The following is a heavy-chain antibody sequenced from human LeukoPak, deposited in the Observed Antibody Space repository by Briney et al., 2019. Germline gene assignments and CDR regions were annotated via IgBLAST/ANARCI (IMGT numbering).Heavy chain of an antibody. CDR1: GFTFDDYG. D-gene: IGHD4-11*01. CDR3: ARYDYNNYVGYYDH. J-gene: IGHJ4*02. CDR2: INWNGGSI. Sequence: GGSLRLSCAASGFTFDDYGMSWVRQAPGKGLEWVSGINWNGGSIDYADSVKGRFTISRDNAKNSLYLQMNSLRAEDTALYYCARYDYNNYVGYYDHWGQGTLVTVSS. V-gene: IGHV3-20*04.